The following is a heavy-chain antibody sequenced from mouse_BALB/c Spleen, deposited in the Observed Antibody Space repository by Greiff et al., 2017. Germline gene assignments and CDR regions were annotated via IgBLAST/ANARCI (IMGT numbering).Heavy chain of an antibody. CDR1: GFTFSSYG. CDR3: ASLRVFFDY. V-gene: IGHV5-6-3*01. CDR2: INSNGGST. D-gene: IGHD2-12*01. J-gene: IGHJ2*01. Sequence: EVQVVESGGGLVQPGGSLKLSCAASGFTFSSYGMSWVRQTPDKRLELVATINSNGGSTYYPDSVKGRFTISRDNAKNTLYLQMSSLKSEDTAMYYCASLRVFFDYWGQGTTLTVSS.